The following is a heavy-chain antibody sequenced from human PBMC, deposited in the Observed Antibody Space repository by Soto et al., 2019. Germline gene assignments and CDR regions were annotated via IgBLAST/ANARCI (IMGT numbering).Heavy chain of an antibody. CDR3: ARDGSVLGYYVSCLYYYYYYMDV. V-gene: IGHV3-74*01. J-gene: IGHJ6*03. D-gene: IGHD3-10*01. Sequence: GSLRLSCAASGFTFSSYWMHWVRQAPGKGLVWVSRINSDGSSTSYADSVKGRFTISRDNAKNTLYLQMNSLRAEDTAVYYCARDGSVLGYYVSCLYYYYYYMDVWGKGTTVTVSS. CDR2: INSDGSST. CDR1: GFTFSSYW.